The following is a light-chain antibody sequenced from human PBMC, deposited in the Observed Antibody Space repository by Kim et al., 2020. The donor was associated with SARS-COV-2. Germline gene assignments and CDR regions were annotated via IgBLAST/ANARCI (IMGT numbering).Light chain of an antibody. CDR3: QAWDTSVV. V-gene: IGLV3-1*01. J-gene: IGLJ2*01. CDR2: QDI. Sequence: SYELTQPPSLSVSSGQTATISCSGDELGHRYTSWYQQKPGQSPVLVIYQDIKRPSGIPERFSGSNSGNTATLTISGTQTMDEADYYCQAWDTSVVFGGGT. CDR1: ELGHRY.